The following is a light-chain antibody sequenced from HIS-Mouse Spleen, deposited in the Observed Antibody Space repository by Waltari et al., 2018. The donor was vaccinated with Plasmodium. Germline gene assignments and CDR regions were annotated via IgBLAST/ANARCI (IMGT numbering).Light chain of an antibody. J-gene: IGKJ3*01. CDR1: QSVSSN. CDR3: QQYNNWSFT. CDR2: GAS. V-gene: IGKV3-15*01. Sequence: ELVMTQSPATLSVSPGERATLSCRASQSVSSNLAWYLQKPGQAPRLLIYGASTRATGIPARFSGSGSGTEFTLTISSLQSEDFAVYYCQQYNNWSFTFGPGTKVDIK.